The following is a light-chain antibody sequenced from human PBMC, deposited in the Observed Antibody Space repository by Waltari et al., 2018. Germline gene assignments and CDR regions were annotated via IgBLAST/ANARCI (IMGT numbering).Light chain of an antibody. CDR1: QSVSSN. Sequence: EIVMTQSPATLSVSPGERATLSCRASQSVSSNLAWYQQKPGKAPRRLMYGASTRATGIPDRFSGSGSGTEFTLTISSLQSEDFAVYYCQQYNNWPRPFGPGTKVDIK. CDR3: QQYNNWPRP. V-gene: IGKV3-15*01. CDR2: GAS. J-gene: IGKJ3*01.